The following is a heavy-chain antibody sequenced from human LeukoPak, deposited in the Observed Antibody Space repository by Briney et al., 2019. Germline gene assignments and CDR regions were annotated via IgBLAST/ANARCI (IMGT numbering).Heavy chain of an antibody. CDR2: VYNSGT. CDR3: ARDYGGKFDC. J-gene: IGHJ4*02. D-gene: IGHD4-23*01. CDR1: GGSIRNFY. Sequence: SETLSLTCTVSGGSIRNFYWSWIRQTPGKGLEWIGYVYNSGTSYNPSLKSRVTISMDTSKNQFSLNLHSVTAADTALYYFARDYGGKFDCWGQGTLVTVSS. V-gene: IGHV4-59*01.